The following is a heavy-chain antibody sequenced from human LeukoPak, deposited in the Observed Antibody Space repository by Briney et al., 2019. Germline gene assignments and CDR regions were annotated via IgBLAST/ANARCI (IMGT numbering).Heavy chain of an antibody. CDR3: ARLHIAAAGPACFDY. CDR2: IYYSGST. CDR1: GGSISSSSYY. V-gene: IGHV4-39*01. J-gene: IGHJ4*02. Sequence: SETLSLTCTVSGGSISSSSYYWGWLRQPPGKGLEWIGSIYYSGSTYYNPSLKSRVTISVDTSKNQFSLKLSSVTAADTAVYYCARLHIAAAGPACFDYWGQGTLVTVSS. D-gene: IGHD6-13*01.